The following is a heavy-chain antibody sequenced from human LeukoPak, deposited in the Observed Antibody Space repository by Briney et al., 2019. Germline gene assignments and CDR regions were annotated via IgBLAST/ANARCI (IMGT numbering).Heavy chain of an antibody. D-gene: IGHD6-19*01. CDR1: GFTFSSYG. CDR3: AKDARIAVAGKLDY. Sequence: PGGSLRLSCAASGFTFSSYGMHWVRQAPGKGLEWVAVIWYDGSNKYYADSVKGRFTISRDNSKNTLYLQMNSLRAEDTAVYYCAKDARIAVAGKLDYWGQGTLVTVSS. CDR2: IWYDGSNK. V-gene: IGHV3-33*06. J-gene: IGHJ4*02.